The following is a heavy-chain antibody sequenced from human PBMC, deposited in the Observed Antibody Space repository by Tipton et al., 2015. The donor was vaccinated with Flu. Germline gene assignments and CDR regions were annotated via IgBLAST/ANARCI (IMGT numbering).Heavy chain of an antibody. Sequence: TLSLTCSVSGDSIGSDYYWGWLRQPPGKGLEWIGSIYLSGSTYYNPSLKSRITISVDTSKNQFSLKLSSVTAAGTAVDYSAGDQGPGYCSGGTCSYDYWGQGSLVTVSS. J-gene: IGHJ4*02. CDR1: GDSIGSDYY. V-gene: IGHV4-38-2*02. CDR3: AGDQGPGYCSGGTCSYDY. D-gene: IGHD2-15*01. CDR2: IYLSGST.